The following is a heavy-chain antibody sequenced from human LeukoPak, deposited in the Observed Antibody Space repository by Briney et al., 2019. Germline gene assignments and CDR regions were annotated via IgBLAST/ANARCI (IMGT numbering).Heavy chain of an antibody. CDR1: GYTFTSYG. CDR3: ARTIVVVPAARPGGNWFDP. J-gene: IGHJ5*02. V-gene: IGHV1-18*01. Sequence: ASVKVSCKASGYTFTSYGISWVRQAPGQGLEWMGWISAYNGNTNYAQKLQGRVTMTTDTSTSTAYMELRSLRSDDTAVYYCARTIVVVPAARPGGNWFDPWGQGTLVTVSS. CDR2: ISAYNGNT. D-gene: IGHD2-2*01.